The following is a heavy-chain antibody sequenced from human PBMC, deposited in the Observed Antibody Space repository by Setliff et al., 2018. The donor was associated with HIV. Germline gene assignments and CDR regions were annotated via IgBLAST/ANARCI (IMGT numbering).Heavy chain of an antibody. CDR2: INVGKGDT. D-gene: IGHD3-10*01. CDR1: GYTFTTYS. J-gene: IGHJ2*01. CDR3: ARDDHYYDSGSLYSDWYFDL. V-gene: IGHV1-3*03. Sequence: ASVKVSCKASGYTFTTYSIHWVRQAPGQSLEWMGWINVGKGDTKYSQELQGRITLTTDTSANTAYMELSSLRSEDTAVYYCARDDHYYDSGSLYSDWYFDLWVPGLSWSPSPQ.